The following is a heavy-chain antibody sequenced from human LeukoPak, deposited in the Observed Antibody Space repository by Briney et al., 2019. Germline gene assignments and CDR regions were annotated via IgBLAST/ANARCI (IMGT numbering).Heavy chain of an antibody. CDR1: GGTFSSYA. V-gene: IGHV1-69*01. CDR2: IIPIFGTA. D-gene: IGHD2-15*01. CDR3: ARDRSARGVVPYYFDY. J-gene: IGHJ4*02. Sequence: ASVKVSCKASGGTFSSYAISWVRQAPGQGLEWMGGIIPIFGTANYAQKFQGRVTITADESTSTAYMELSSLRSEDTAVYYCARDRSARGVVPYYFDYWGQGTLVTVSS.